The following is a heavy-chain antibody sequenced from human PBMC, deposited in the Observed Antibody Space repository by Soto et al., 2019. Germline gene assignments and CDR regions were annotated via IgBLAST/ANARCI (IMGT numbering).Heavy chain of an antibody. D-gene: IGHD3-10*01. CDR1: GGSISSGGYY. CDR3: ARSPHTSLWFGESRKNWFDP. V-gene: IGHV4-31*03. J-gene: IGHJ5*02. CDR2: IYYSGST. Sequence: SETLSLTCTVSGGSISSGGYYWSWIRQHPGKGLDWIGYIYYSGSTYYNPSLKSRVTISVDTSKNQFSLKLSSVTAADTAVYYCARSPHTSLWFGESRKNWFDPWGQGTLVTVSS.